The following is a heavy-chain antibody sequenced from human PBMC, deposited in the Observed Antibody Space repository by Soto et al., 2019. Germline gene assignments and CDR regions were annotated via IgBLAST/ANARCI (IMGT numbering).Heavy chain of an antibody. Sequence: GASVKVSCKASGYTFTSYGISWVRQAPGQGLEWMGWISAYNGNTNYAQKLQGRVTMTTDTSTSTAYMELRSLRSDDTAVYYCARDTGSYYDFWSGYYTGFDYWGQGTLVTVSS. V-gene: IGHV1-18*01. CDR3: ARDTGSYYDFWSGYYTGFDY. CDR2: ISAYNGNT. D-gene: IGHD3-3*01. J-gene: IGHJ4*02. CDR1: GYTFTSYG.